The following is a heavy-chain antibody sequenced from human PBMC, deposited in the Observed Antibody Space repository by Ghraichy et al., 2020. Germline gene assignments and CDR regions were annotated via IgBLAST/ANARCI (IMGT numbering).Heavy chain of an antibody. Sequence: GGSLRLSCAGSGFTFSRYWMSWVRQAPGKGLEWVANIKPDGSDKYYVDSLKGRFTISRDNAKNSLYLQGSSLRAEDTAVYYCARDPFCYGDCYYGAFDFWGQGTMVTVSS. J-gene: IGHJ3*01. V-gene: IGHV3-7*03. CDR3: ARDPFCYGDCYYGAFDF. CDR1: GFTFSRYW. D-gene: IGHD2-21*02. CDR2: IKPDGSDK.